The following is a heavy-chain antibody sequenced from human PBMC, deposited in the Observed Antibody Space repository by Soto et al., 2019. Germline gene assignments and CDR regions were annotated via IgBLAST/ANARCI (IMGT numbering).Heavy chain of an antibody. CDR3: AKDFRSGSYFIEDYFDY. J-gene: IGHJ4*02. D-gene: IGHD1-26*01. CDR1: GFTFSSYG. CDR2: ISYDGSNK. V-gene: IGHV3-30*18. Sequence: AGGSLRLSCAASGFTFSSYGMHWVRQAPGKGLEWVAVISYDGSNKYYADSVKGRFTISRDNPKNTLYLQMNSLRAEDTAVYYCAKDFRSGSYFIEDYFDYWGRGTLVTVSS.